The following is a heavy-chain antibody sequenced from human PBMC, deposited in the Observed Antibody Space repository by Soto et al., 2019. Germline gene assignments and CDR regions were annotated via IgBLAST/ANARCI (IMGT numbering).Heavy chain of an antibody. V-gene: IGHV1-46*03. CDR3: AIEYAVTTDNWFAP. Sequence: QVQLVQSGAEVKKPGASVKVSCKASGYTFTSYYKHWVRQAPGQGLEWMGIINPSGGSTSYAQKFQGRVTLTRDTSASTVYMELSSLRSEDTAVYYCAIEYAVTTDNWFAPWGQGTLVTVS. D-gene: IGHD4-17*01. CDR1: GYTFTSYY. CDR2: INPSGGST. J-gene: IGHJ5*02.